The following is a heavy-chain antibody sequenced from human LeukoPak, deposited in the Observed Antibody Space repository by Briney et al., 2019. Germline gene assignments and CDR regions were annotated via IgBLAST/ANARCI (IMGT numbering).Heavy chain of an antibody. V-gene: IGHV1-2*02. J-gene: IGHJ6*02. CDR2: INPNSGGT. D-gene: IGHD3-22*01. Sequence: GASVKVSCKASGYTFTGYYMHWVRQAPGQGLEWMGWINPNSGGTNYAQKFQGRVTMTRDTSISTAYMELSRLRSEDTAVYYCARDTGVYYYDSSGYGPPDVWGQGTTVTVSS. CDR1: GYTFTGYY. CDR3: ARDTGVYYYDSSGYGPPDV.